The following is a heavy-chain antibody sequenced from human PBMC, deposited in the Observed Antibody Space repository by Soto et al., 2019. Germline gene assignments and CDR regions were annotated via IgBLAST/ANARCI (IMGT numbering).Heavy chain of an antibody. CDR1: GFTFSSYG. J-gene: IGHJ6*03. CDR2: IWYDGSNK. D-gene: IGHD3-9*01. V-gene: IGHV3-33*01. Sequence: QVQLVESGGGVVQPGRSLRLSCAASGFTFSSYGMHWVRQAPGKGLEWVAVIWYDGSNKYYADSVKGRFTISRDNSKKLLYLKVNTPGAGDTGGYYLARVEANYVVLPFYYAPPNYYMDVWGKGTTVTVSS. CDR3: ARVEANYVVLPFYYAPPNYYMDV.